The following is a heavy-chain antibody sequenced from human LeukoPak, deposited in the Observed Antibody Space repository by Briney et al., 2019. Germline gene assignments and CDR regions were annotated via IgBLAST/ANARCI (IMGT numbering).Heavy chain of an antibody. CDR1: GGSFSGYY. Sequence: SETLSLTCAVYGGSFSGYYWSWIRQPPGKGLEWIGEINHSGSTNYNPSLKSRGTISVDTSKNQFSLKLSSVTAADTAVYYCARGLRIAAAGNNWFDPWGQGTLVTVSS. CDR3: ARGLRIAAAGNNWFDP. J-gene: IGHJ5*02. D-gene: IGHD6-13*01. CDR2: INHSGST. V-gene: IGHV4-34*01.